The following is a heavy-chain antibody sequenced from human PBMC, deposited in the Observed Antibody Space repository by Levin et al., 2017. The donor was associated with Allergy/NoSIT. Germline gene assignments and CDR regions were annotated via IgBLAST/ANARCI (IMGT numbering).Heavy chain of an antibody. CDR3: ARQGDFDHYAGAFDI. Sequence: ESLKISCTVSGISIGSTTFYWGWIRQPPGRGLERIGTIYYSGRAYYIPSLERRLTMSVYTSKNQIPLKLTSVTAADTAVYFCARQGDFDHYAGAFDIWGQGTVVTVSS. CDR2: IYYSGRA. D-gene: IGHD3-9*01. CDR1: GISIGSTTFY. V-gene: IGHV4-39*01. J-gene: IGHJ3*02.